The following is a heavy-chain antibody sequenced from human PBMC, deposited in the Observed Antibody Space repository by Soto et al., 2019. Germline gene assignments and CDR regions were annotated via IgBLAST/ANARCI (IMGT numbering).Heavy chain of an antibody. CDR1: GITFSLFA. V-gene: IGHV3-30-3*01. D-gene: IGHD1-26*01. CDR2: VSNDGTDK. J-gene: IGHJ4*02. CDR3: ARESIVGATNTFDY. Sequence: GGSLRLSCAASGITFSLFAMHWVRQAPGKGLEWVAVVSNDGTDKYYGDSVKGRFTISRDNPKNTLYLQMNNLRPEDTAVYYCARESIVGATNTFDYWGQGTLVTVSS.